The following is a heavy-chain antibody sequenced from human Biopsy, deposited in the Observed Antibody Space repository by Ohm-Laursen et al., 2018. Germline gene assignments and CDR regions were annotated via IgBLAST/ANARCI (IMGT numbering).Heavy chain of an antibody. J-gene: IGHJ3*01. D-gene: IGHD3-16*02. CDR3: ARDIMNPIGGLVARSDVFDV. Sequence: SVKVSCKASGFTFISSAVQWVRQARGQRLEWIGWIVVGSGDTNYAQKFQERVTITRDMSTSTAYMELTSLRSEDTAVYYCARDIMNPIGGLVARSDVFDVWGQGTMVTVSS. CDR1: GFTFISSA. V-gene: IGHV1-58*01. CDR2: IVVGSGDT.